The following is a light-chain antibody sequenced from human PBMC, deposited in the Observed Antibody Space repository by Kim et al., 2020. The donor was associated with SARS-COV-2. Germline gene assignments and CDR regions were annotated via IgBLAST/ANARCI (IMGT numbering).Light chain of an antibody. CDR2: QDG. CDR1: KLGDKY. Sequence: SYELTQPPSVSVSPGQTASITCSGDKLGDKYACWYQQKPGQSPVLVIYQDGKRPSGIPERFSGSNSGNTATLTISGTQAMDEADYYCQAWDSSTAWKVFGGGTQLTVL. V-gene: IGLV3-1*01. J-gene: IGLJ2*01. CDR3: QAWDSSTAWKV.